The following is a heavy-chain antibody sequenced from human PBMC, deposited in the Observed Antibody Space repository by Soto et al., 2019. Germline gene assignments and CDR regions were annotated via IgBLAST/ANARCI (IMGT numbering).Heavy chain of an antibody. CDR1: GGSIRVKSYY. CDR2: SYYSGTS. CDR3: TRRYNWNDYYFDP. J-gene: IGHJ5*02. Sequence: PSETLSLTCTVFGGSIRVKSYYWTWIRQTPGKGLEWVGSSYYSGTSYFNPALKGRVTISVDTSTNQFSLRLTSVTAADTAVYYCTRRYNWNDYYFDPWGQGTLVTVSS. V-gene: IGHV4-39*01. D-gene: IGHD1-20*01.